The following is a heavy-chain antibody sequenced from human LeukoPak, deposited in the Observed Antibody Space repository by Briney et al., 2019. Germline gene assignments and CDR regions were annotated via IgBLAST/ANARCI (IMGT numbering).Heavy chain of an antibody. V-gene: IGHV3-21*01. CDR2: ISSSSSYI. CDR3: ARDWPTIAAAGTIPEYFQH. J-gene: IGHJ1*01. Sequence: GGSLRLSCAASGFTFSNAWMNWVRQAPGKGLEWVSSISSSSSYIYYADSVKGRFTISRDNAKNSLYLQMNSLRAEDTAVYYCARDWPTIAAAGTIPEYFQHWGQGTLVTVSS. CDR1: GFTFSNAW. D-gene: IGHD6-13*01.